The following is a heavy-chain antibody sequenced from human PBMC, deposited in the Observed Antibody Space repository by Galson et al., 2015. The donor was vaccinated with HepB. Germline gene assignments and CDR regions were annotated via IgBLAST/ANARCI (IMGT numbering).Heavy chain of an antibody. V-gene: IGHV1-46*04. D-gene: IGHD6-19*01. CDR3: ARLRGMTVSGHFDY. CDR1: GYSFSTYS. J-gene: IGHJ4*02. CDR2: VDPNNAAT. Sequence: SVKVSCKASGYSFSTYSVVWVRQAPGQGLEWMGEVDPNNAATNYAQKLQGRVTMTRDPSTTTVYMELNSLRFEDTAVYYCARLRGMTVSGHFDYWGQGSLVIVSS.